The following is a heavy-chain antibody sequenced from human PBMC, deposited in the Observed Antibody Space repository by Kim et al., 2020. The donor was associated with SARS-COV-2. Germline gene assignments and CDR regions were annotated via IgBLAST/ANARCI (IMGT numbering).Heavy chain of an antibody. CDR2: IYYSGST. V-gene: IGHV4-39*07. CDR3: ARAMANNYDYVWGSYPEGPQYYFDY. D-gene: IGHD3-16*02. CDR1: GGSISSSSYY. Sequence: SETLSLTCTVSGGSISSSSYYWGWIRQPPGKGLEWIGSIYYSGSTYYNPSLKSRVTISVDTSKNQFSLKLSSVTAADTAVYYCARAMANNYDYVWGSYPEGPQYYFDYWGQGTLVTVSS. J-gene: IGHJ4*02.